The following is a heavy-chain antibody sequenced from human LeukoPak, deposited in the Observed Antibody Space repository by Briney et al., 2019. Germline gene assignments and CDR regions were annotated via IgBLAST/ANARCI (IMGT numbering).Heavy chain of an antibody. J-gene: IGHJ4*02. D-gene: IGHD6-19*01. Sequence: PGGSLRLSCAASGFTFSSYAMSWVRQAPGKGLEWVSAISDSGTRTYYADSVRGRFTISRDKFKNTLYLHMNSLRAEDTAVYYCAKDSRRTSGWYYFDYWGQGTLVTVSS. V-gene: IGHV3-23*01. CDR3: AKDSRRTSGWYYFDY. CDR2: ISDSGTRT. CDR1: GFTFSSYA.